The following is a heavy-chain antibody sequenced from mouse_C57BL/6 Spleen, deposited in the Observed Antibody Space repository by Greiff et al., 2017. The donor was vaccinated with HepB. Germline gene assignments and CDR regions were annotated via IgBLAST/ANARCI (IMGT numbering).Heavy chain of an antibody. CDR1: GYTFTSYW. V-gene: IGHV1-52*01. CDR2: IDPSDSET. D-gene: IGHD1-1*01. Sequence: QVQLQQPGAELVRPGSSVKLSCKASGYTFTSYWMHWVKQRPIQGLEWIGNIDPSDSETHYNQKFKDKATLTVDKSSSTAYMQLSSLTSEDSAVYYCARSDYYGPRDFDYWGQGTTLTVSS. J-gene: IGHJ2*01. CDR3: ARSDYYGPRDFDY.